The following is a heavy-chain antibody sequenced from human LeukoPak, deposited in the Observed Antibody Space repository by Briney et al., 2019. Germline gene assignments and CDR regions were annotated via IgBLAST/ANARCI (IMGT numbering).Heavy chain of an antibody. Sequence: GGSLRLSCSASGFTFSSYAMHWVRQAPGKGLEYVSAISSNGGSTYYADSVKGRFTISRDNSKNMLYLQVSSLRAKDTAVYYCTYGDATFDYWGQGTLVTVSS. CDR3: TYGDATFDY. D-gene: IGHD4-17*01. V-gene: IGHV3-64D*06. CDR1: GFTFSSYA. J-gene: IGHJ4*02. CDR2: ISSNGGST.